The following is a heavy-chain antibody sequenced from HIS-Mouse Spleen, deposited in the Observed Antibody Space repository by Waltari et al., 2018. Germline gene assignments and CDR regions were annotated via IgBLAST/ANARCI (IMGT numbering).Heavy chain of an antibody. CDR1: GGSISSSSYY. D-gene: IGHD3-10*01. CDR2: IYYSGST. V-gene: IGHV4-39*07. J-gene: IGHJ4*02. CDR3: ARAPPLSYYYGSGSYYNFDY. Sequence: QLQLQESGPGLVKPSETLSLTCTVSGGSISSSSYYWGWIRQPPGKGLEWIGCIYYSGSTYYNPSLKSRVTISVDTSKNQFSLKLSSVTAADTAVYYCARAPPLSYYYGSGSYYNFDYWGQGTLVTVSS.